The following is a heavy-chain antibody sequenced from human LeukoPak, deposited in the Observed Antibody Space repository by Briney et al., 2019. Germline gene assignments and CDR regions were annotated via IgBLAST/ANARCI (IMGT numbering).Heavy chain of an antibody. CDR3: ARDYSGYDFPYYYGMDV. Sequence: PGGSLRLSCAASGFTFSSYWMSWVRQAPGKGLELEANIKQDGSEKYYVDSVKGRFTISRDNAKNSLYLQMSSLRAEDTAVYYCARDYSGYDFPYYYGMDVWGQGTTVTVSS. J-gene: IGHJ6*02. V-gene: IGHV3-7*01. CDR1: GFTFSSYW. D-gene: IGHD5-12*01. CDR2: IKQDGSEK.